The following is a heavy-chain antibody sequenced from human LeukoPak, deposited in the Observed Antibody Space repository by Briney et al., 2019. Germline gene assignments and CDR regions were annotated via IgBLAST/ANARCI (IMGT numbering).Heavy chain of an antibody. CDR1: GGSIRSSSYY. J-gene: IGHJ4*02. V-gene: IGHV4-39*01. CDR2: IYYSGST. D-gene: IGHD6-19*01. CDR3: ARLDVAVGRTCYCDY. Sequence: SETLSLTCTVSGGSIRSSSYYWGWIRQPPGKGLEWIGSIYYSGSTYYNASLKSRGTISVDTSKNQFSLKLNSVTAADTAVYFCARLDVAVGRTCYCDYWGQGTRVTVFS.